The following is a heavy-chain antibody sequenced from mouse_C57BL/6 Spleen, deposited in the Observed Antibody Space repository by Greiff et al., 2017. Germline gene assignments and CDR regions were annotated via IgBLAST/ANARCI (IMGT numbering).Heavy chain of an antibody. CDR2: IDPSDSET. CDR3: ARSYDYVGFDY. CDR1: GYTFTSYW. D-gene: IGHD2-4*01. Sequence: VKLQQPGAELVRPGSSVKLSCKASGYTFTSYWMHWVKQRPIQGLEWIGNIDPSDSETHYNQKFKDKATLTVDKSSSTAYMQLSSLTSEDSAVYYCARSYDYVGFDYWGQGTTLTVSS. V-gene: IGHV1-52*01. J-gene: IGHJ2*01.